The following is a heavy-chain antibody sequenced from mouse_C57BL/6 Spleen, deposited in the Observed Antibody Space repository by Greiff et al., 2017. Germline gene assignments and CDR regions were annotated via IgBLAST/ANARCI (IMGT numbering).Heavy chain of an antibody. CDR3: ARSDGYYDYAMDY. V-gene: IGHV1-69*01. J-gene: IGHJ4*01. CDR2: IDPSDSYT. CDR1: GYTFTSYW. Sequence: QVQLQQPGAELVMPGASVKLSCKASGYTFTSYWMHWVKQRPGQGLEWIGEIDPSDSYTNYNQKFKCKSTLTVDKSSSTAYMQLSSLTSEDSAVDYCARSDGYYDYAMDYWGQGTSVTVSS. D-gene: IGHD2-3*01.